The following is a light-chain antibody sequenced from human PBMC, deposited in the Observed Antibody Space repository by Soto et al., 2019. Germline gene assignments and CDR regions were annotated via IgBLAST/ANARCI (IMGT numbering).Light chain of an antibody. CDR3: SSDGRSGTYVGTGSTFDV. Sequence: QSALTQPASVSGSPGQSITISCTGTSLDIGFYNSVSWFQQHPGKAPRLMIFEVDKRPSGVSDRFSGSKSANTASLTISGLQAEDEADYYCSSDGRSGTYVGTGSTFDVFGTGTKLTVL. J-gene: IGLJ1*01. CDR2: EVD. CDR1: SLDIGFYNS. V-gene: IGLV2-23*02.